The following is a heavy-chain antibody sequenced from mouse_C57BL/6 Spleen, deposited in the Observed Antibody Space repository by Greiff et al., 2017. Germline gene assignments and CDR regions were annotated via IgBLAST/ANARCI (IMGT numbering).Heavy chain of an antibody. Sequence: QVQLKESGAELARPGASVKLSCKASGYTFTSYGISWVKQRTGQGLEWIGEIYPRSGNTYYNAKFKGKATLTADKSSSTAYMELRSLTSEDSAVYFCANWDRDYWGQGTTLKVSS. V-gene: IGHV1-81*01. D-gene: IGHD4-1*01. J-gene: IGHJ2*01. CDR3: ANWDRDY. CDR1: GYTFTSYG. CDR2: IYPRSGNT.